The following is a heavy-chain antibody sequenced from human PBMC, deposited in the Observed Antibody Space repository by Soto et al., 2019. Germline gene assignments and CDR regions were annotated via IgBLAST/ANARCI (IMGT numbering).Heavy chain of an antibody. J-gene: IGHJ4*02. D-gene: IGHD4-17*01. V-gene: IGHV1-2*04. CDR1: GYSFTDYK. Sequence: ASVRVSCKTSGYSFTDYKLHWVRQAPGQGLEWMGWVDPNGGGSNSAQKFQGSVTMTWDTSITTAYLDLTRLTTNDTATYFCATWVDYGDFEGFDFWGQGTLVTVS. CDR3: ATWVDYGDFEGFDF. CDR2: VDPNGGGS.